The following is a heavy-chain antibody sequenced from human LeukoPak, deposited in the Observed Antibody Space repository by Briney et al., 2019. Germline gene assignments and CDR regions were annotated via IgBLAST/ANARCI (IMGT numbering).Heavy chain of an antibody. D-gene: IGHD6-19*01. CDR1: GFTFSSYW. Sequence: PGGSLRLPCAASGFTFSSYWMSWVRQAPGKGLEWVAFIRYDGSNKYYADSVKGRFTISRDNSKNTLYLQMNSLRAEDTAVYYCAKGAIAVAGTFDYWGQGTLVTVSS. CDR3: AKGAIAVAGTFDY. J-gene: IGHJ4*02. V-gene: IGHV3-30*02. CDR2: IRYDGSNK.